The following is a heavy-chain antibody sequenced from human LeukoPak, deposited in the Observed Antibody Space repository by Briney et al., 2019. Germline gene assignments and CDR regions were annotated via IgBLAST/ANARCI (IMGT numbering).Heavy chain of an antibody. V-gene: IGHV1-2*02. J-gene: IGHJ4*02. CDR1: GYTFTGYY. CDR2: INPNSGGA. Sequence: ASVKVSCKASGYTFTGYYIHWVRQAPGQGLEWMGWINPNSGGANSAQKFQGRVTMTRDTSTSTVYMELSSLRSEDTAVYYCARSQAHGGYFDYWGQGTLVTVSS. CDR3: ARSQAHGGYFDY. D-gene: IGHD4-17*01.